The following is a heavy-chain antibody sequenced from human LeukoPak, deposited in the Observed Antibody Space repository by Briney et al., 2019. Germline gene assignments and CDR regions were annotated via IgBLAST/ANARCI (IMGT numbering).Heavy chain of an antibody. Sequence: NPSETLSLTCAVYGGSFSGYYWSWLRQPPGKGLEWIGEINHSGSTNYNPSLKSRVTISVDTSQNQFSLKLSSVTAADTAVYYCARGRMELLWFGEMHNWFDPWGQGTLVTVSS. V-gene: IGHV4-34*01. CDR2: INHSGST. CDR1: GGSFSGYY. D-gene: IGHD3-10*01. CDR3: ARGRMELLWFGEMHNWFDP. J-gene: IGHJ5*02.